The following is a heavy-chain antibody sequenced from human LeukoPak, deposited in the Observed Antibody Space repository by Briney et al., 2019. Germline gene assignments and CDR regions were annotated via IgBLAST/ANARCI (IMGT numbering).Heavy chain of an antibody. CDR2: ISAYNGNT. D-gene: IGHD4-17*01. J-gene: IGHJ3*02. Sequence: GASVKVSCKASGYTFTSYGISWVRQAPGQGLEWMGWISAYNGNTNYAQKLQGRVTMTTDTSTSTAYMELRSLRSDDTAVYYCARGIVGDYGDYEGAFDIWGQGTMVTVSS. CDR3: ARGIVGDYGDYEGAFDI. V-gene: IGHV1-18*01. CDR1: GYTFTSYG.